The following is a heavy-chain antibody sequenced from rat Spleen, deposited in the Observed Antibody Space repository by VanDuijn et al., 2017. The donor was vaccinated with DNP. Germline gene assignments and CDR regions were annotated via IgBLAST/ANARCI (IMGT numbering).Heavy chain of an antibody. CDR2: ISTSGGST. Sequence: EVQLVETGGGLVQPGRSLKLSCVASGFTFSSYWMYWIRQAPTKGLEWVATISTSGGSTYYRDSVKGRFTISRDNAKNTLYLQMNSLRSEDTATYYCTTLNYYASLSGYFDHWGQGVMVTVSS. J-gene: IGHJ2*01. CDR3: TTLNYYASLSGYFDH. CDR1: GFTFSSYW. D-gene: IGHD1-12*01. V-gene: IGHV5-58*01.